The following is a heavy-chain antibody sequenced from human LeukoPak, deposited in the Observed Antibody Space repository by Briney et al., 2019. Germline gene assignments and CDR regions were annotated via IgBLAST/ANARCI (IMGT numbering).Heavy chain of an antibody. D-gene: IGHD6-13*01. CDR1: GYTFTSYY. CDR3: ARALGIAAAVGWFDP. CDR2: INPSGGST. Sequence: VSVKVSCKASGYTFTSYYMHWVRQAPGQGLEWMGIINPSGGSTSYAQKFQGRVTMTRDMPTSTVYMELSSLRSEDTAVYYCARALGIAAAVGWFDPWGQGTLVTVSS. V-gene: IGHV1-46*01. J-gene: IGHJ5*02.